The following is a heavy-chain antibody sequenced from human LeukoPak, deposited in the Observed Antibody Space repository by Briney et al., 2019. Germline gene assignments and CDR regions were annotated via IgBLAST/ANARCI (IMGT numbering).Heavy chain of an antibody. CDR3: ARSAAAGTRWFDP. V-gene: IGHV3-11*06. D-gene: IGHD6-13*01. CDR1: GFTFSDYY. CDR2: ISSSSSYT. Sequence: PGGSLRLSCAASGFTFSDYYMSWIRQAPGKGLERVSYISSSSSYTNYADSVKGRFTISRDNAKNSLYLQMNSLRAEDTAVYYCARSAAAGTRWFDPWGQGTLVTVSS. J-gene: IGHJ5*02.